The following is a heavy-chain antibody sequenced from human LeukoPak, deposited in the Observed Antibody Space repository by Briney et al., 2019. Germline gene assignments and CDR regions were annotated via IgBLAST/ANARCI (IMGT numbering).Heavy chain of an antibody. D-gene: IGHD1-26*01. CDR2: IRYDGSNK. V-gene: IGHV3-30*02. CDR1: GFTFSSYG. J-gene: IGHJ3*02. Sequence: PGGSLRLSCAASGFTFSSYGMHWVRQAPGKGLEWVAFIRYDGSNKYYADSVKGRFTISRDNSKNTLYLQMNSLRAEDTAVYYCAKDPTRLSGSHSRVDAFDIWGQGTMVTVSS. CDR3: AKDPTRLSGSHSRVDAFDI.